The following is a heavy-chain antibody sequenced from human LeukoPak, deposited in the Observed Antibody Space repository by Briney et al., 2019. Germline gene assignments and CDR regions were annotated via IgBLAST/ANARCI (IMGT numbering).Heavy chain of an antibody. CDR1: VGTFSSYT. V-gene: IGHV1-69*01. J-gene: IGHJ5*02. Sequence: SVKVSCKASVGTFSSYTISWVRQAPGQGLEWMGGIIPIFGTANYAQKFQGRVTITADESTSTAYMELSSLRSEDTAAYYCARATQSLNRFDPWGQGTLVTVSS. CDR3: ARATQSLNRFDP. CDR2: IIPIFGTA.